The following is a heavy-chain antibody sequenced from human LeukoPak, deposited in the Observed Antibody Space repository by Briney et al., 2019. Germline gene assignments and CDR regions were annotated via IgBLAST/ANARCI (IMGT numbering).Heavy chain of an antibody. CDR1: GGSFSGYY. CDR2: INHSGST. Sequence: SETLSLTCAAYGGSFSGYYWGWIRQPPGKGLEWIGEINHSGSTNYNPSLKSRVTISVDTSKNQFSLKLSSVTAADTAVYYCARVPRGWLLHINFDYWGQGTLVTVSS. D-gene: IGHD3-22*01. CDR3: ARVPRGWLLHINFDY. J-gene: IGHJ4*02. V-gene: IGHV4-34*01.